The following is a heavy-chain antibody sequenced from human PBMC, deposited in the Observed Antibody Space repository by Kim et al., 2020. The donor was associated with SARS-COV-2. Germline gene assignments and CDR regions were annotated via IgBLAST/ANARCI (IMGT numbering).Heavy chain of an antibody. V-gene: IGHV3-23*01. J-gene: IGHJ4*02. CDR3: ARIRGSSWSHFDY. D-gene: IGHD6-13*01. Sequence: GGSLRLSCAASGFPFNNYAMSWVRQAPGKGLEWVSALSGSTGSAYYADSVKGRFTNSRDNSMNTLYLQMNSLRADDTAVYYCARIRGSSWSHFDYWGQGTLVTVSS. CDR2: LSGSTGSA. CDR1: GFPFNNYA.